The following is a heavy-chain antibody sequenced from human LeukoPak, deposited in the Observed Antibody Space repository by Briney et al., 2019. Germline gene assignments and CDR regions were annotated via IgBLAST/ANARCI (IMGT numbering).Heavy chain of an antibody. J-gene: IGHJ3*02. CDR1: GYTLTELS. CDR3: ATRLYYYDSSGYAFDI. V-gene: IGHV1-24*01. Sequence: ASVKVSCKVSGYTLTELSMHWVRQAPGKGLEWMGGFDPEDGETIYAQKFQGRVTMTEDTSTDTAYMEQSSLRSEDTAVYYCATRLYYYDSSGYAFDIWGQGTMDTVSS. CDR2: FDPEDGET. D-gene: IGHD3-22*01.